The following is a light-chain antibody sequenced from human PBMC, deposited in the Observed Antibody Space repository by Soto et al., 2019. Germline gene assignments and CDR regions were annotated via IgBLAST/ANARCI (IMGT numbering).Light chain of an antibody. Sequence: QAVVTQPPSVSGAPGQRVTISCTGSSSNIGAGYDVHWYQQLPGTAPKLLIQGNSNRPSGVPDRFSGSKSGTSASLAITGLQAEDEADYYCQSYDSSLSGWVFGGGPKLTVL. CDR1: SSNIGAGYD. V-gene: IGLV1-40*01. CDR2: GNS. J-gene: IGLJ3*02. CDR3: QSYDSSLSGWV.